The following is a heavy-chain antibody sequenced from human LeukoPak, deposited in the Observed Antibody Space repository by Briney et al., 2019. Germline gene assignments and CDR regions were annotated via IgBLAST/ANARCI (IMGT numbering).Heavy chain of an antibody. CDR3: ARGSYQLLGDHYYYYYYMDV. J-gene: IGHJ6*03. D-gene: IGHD2-2*01. Sequence: TGGSLRLSCAASGFTFSSYSMNWVRQAPGKGLEWVSSISSSSYIYYADSVKGRFTISRDNAKNSLYLQMNSLRAEDTAVYYCARGSYQLLGDHYYYYYYMDVWGKGTTVTISS. CDR1: GFTFSSYS. V-gene: IGHV3-21*01. CDR2: ISSSSYI.